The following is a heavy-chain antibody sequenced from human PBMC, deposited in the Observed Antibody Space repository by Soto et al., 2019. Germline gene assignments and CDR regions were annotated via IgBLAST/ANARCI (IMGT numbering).Heavy chain of an antibody. J-gene: IGHJ4*02. V-gene: IGHV1-69*13. Sequence: ASVKVSCKASGGTFSSYAISWVRQAPGQGLEWMGGIIPIFGTANYAQKFQGRVTITADESTSTAYMELSSLRSEDTAVYYCARDRIAVAGTMGMFDYWGQGTLVTVSS. D-gene: IGHD6-19*01. CDR3: ARDRIAVAGTMGMFDY. CDR2: IIPIFGTA. CDR1: GGTFSSYA.